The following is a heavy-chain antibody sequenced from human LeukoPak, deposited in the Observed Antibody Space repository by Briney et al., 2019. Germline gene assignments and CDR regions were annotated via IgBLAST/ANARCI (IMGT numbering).Heavy chain of an antibody. CDR2: IIPILGIA. Sequence: APVKVSCKASGGTFSSYAISWVRQAPGQGLEWMGRIIPILGIANYAQKFQGRVTITADKSTSTAYMELSSLRSEDTAVYYCARVVGYGLDAFDIWGQGTMVTVSS. D-gene: IGHD4-17*01. CDR1: GGTFSSYA. V-gene: IGHV1-69*04. CDR3: ARVVGYGLDAFDI. J-gene: IGHJ3*02.